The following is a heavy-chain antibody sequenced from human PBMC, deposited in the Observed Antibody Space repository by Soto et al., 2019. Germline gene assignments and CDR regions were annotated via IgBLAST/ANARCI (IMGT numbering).Heavy chain of an antibody. CDR1: GGSLSSGDYY. CDR3: ARWWSGSRQGFDP. Sequence: QVQLQESGPGLVKPSQTLSLTCTVSGGSLSSGDYYWSWIRQHPGKGLEWIGYIYYSGSTYYNPSLESRVTISVDSSKNQCSLKLSSVTAADTAVYYCARWWSGSRQGFDPWGQGTMVTVSS. J-gene: IGHJ5*02. V-gene: IGHV4-31*03. CDR2: IYYSGST. D-gene: IGHD3-3*01.